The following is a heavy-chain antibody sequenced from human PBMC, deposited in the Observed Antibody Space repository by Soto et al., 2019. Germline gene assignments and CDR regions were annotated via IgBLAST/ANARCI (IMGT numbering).Heavy chain of an antibody. Sequence: TLSLTCTVSGVSISNISYYWGWIRRPPGKGLEWIGTIYYSGITYYNPSLKSRVTISVDTSKNQFSLKLTSVTAADTAVYYCARHGSNWGQGTLVTVSS. CDR1: GVSISNISYY. J-gene: IGHJ4*02. CDR2: IYYSGIT. V-gene: IGHV4-39*01. CDR3: ARHGSN.